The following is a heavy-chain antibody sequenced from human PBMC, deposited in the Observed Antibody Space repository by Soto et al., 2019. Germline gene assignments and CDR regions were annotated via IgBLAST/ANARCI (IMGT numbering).Heavy chain of an antibody. CDR2: ISAYNGNT. J-gene: IGHJ6*03. D-gene: IGHD3-10*01. Sequence: GASVKVSCKASGYTFTSYGISWVRQAPGQGLEWMGWISAYNGNTNYAQKLQGRVTMTTDTSTSTAYMELRSLRSDDTAVYYCARLMVRGLGYYYYYMDVWGKGTTVTVSS. CDR3: ARLMVRGLGYYYYYMDV. CDR1: GYTFTSYG. V-gene: IGHV1-18*01.